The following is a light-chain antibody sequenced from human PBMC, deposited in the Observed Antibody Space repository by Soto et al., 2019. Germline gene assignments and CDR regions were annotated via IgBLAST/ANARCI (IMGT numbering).Light chain of an antibody. CDR2: EGS. CDR3: CSYAGSSTHYV. V-gene: IGLV2-23*01. Sequence: QSVLTQPASVSGSPGQSITISYTGTSSDVGSYNLVSWYQQHPGKAPKLMIYEGSKRPSGVSNRFSGSKSGNTAPLTISGLQAEDEADYYCCSYAGSSTHYVFGTGTKVTVL. CDR1: SSDVGSYNL. J-gene: IGLJ1*01.